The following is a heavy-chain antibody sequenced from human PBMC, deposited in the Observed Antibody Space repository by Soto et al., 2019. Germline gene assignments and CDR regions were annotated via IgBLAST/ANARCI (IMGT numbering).Heavy chain of an antibody. V-gene: IGHV3-30-3*01. CDR1: GFTFSSYA. D-gene: IGHD2-2*01. Sequence: PGGSLRLSCAASGFTFSSYAMHWVRQAPGKGLEWVAVISHDGSNKYYADSVKGRFTISRDNSKNTLYLQMDSLRAEDTAVYYCATDDIVVEYPIYGMDVWGQGTTVTVYS. CDR2: ISHDGSNK. J-gene: IGHJ6*02. CDR3: ATDDIVVEYPIYGMDV.